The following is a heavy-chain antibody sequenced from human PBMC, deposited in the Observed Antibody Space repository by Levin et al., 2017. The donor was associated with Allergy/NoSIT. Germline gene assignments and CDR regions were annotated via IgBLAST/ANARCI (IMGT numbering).Heavy chain of an antibody. V-gene: IGHV3-30*04. D-gene: IGHD3-22*01. CDR3: ARELIGPYDSSGSSFDY. Sequence: GGSLRLSCAASGFTFSSYAMHWVRQAPGKGLEWVAVISYDGSNKYYADSVKGRFTISRDNSKNTLYLQMNSLRAEDTAVYYCARELIGPYDSSGSSFDYWGQGTLVTVSS. CDR1: GFTFSSYA. J-gene: IGHJ4*02. CDR2: ISYDGSNK.